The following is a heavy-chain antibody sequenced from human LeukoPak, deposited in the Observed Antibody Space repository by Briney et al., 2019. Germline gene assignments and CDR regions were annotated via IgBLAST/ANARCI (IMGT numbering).Heavy chain of an antibody. CDR1: GYNFINYW. Sequence: ESLKISCKGSGYNFINYWIGWVRQMPGKGLEWMGIIYPGDSDTIYSSSFQGQVTIAVDKSISTAYLQWSSLKASDTAMYYCVIYLGGNYKVDYWGREPRSPSPQ. D-gene: IGHD7-27*01. CDR2: IYPGDSDT. V-gene: IGHV5-51*01. CDR3: VIYLGGNYKVDY. J-gene: IGHJ4*02.